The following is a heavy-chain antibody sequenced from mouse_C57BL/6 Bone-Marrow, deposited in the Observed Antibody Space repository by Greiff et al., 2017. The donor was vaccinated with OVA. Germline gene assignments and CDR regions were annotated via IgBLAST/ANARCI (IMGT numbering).Heavy chain of an antibody. D-gene: IGHD2-5*01. CDR1: GYTFTDYD. CDR2: IDPETGGT. CDR3: TRGYSNYDAMDY. Sequence: VQLQQSGAELVRPGASVTLSCKASGYTFTDYDMHWVKQTPVHGLAWIGAIDPETGGTDYNQKFKGKAILTADKSSSTAYMELRSLTSEDSAVYYCTRGYSNYDAMDYWGQGTTVTVAS. V-gene: IGHV1-15*01. J-gene: IGHJ4*01.